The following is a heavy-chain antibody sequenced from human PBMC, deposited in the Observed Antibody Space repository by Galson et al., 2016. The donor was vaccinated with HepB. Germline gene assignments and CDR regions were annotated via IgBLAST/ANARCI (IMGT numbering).Heavy chain of an antibody. CDR3: PRAPFSLYASGSYYRDYYYLDV. Sequence: TLSLTCTVSNGSISGGIYYWSWIRQDTGKGLEWIGYISYSGSTYYNPSLKSRVLISIDTSKNHFSLKLSSVTAADTAVYYCPRAPFSLYASGSYYRDYYYLDVWGKGTTVTVSS. J-gene: IGHJ6*03. V-gene: IGHV4-31*03. CDR1: NGSISGGIYY. D-gene: IGHD3-10*01. CDR2: ISYSGST.